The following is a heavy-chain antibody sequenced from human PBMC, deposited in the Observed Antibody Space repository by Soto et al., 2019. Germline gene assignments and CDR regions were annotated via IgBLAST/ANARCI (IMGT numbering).Heavy chain of an antibody. V-gene: IGHV1-46*01. CDR1: GYTFTSYY. J-gene: IGHJ6*02. CDR3: AREVSITIFGVAPYYYGMDV. D-gene: IGHD3-3*01. Sequence: ASVKVSCKASGYTFTSYYMHWVRQAPGQGLEWMGIINPSGGSTSYAQKFQGRVTMTRDTSTSTVYMELSSLRSEDTAVYYCAREVSITIFGVAPYYYGMDVWGQGTTGPLS. CDR2: INPSGGST.